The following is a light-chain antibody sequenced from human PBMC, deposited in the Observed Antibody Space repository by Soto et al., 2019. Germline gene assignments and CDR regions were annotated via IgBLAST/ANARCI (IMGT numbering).Light chain of an antibody. V-gene: IGKV3-20*01. CDR1: QSVSSSY. Sequence: IVVSQSPATLSLSTGERASLSCRASQSVSSSYLAWYQQKPGQAPRLLIYGASSRATGIPGRFSGSGSGTDFTLTISRLEPEDFAVYYCQQYGSSPWTFGQGTKVDIK. CDR2: GAS. CDR3: QQYGSSPWT. J-gene: IGKJ1*01.